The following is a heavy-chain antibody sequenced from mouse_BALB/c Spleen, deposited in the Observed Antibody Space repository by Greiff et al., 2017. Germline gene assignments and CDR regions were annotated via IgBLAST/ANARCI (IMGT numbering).Heavy chain of an antibody. V-gene: IGHV5-17*02. J-gene: IGHJ3*01. Sequence: EVQLVESGGGLVQPGGSRKLSCAASGFTFSSFGMHWVRQAPEKGLEWVAYISSGSSTIYYADTVKGRFTISRDNPKNTLFLQMTSLRSEDTAMYYCARNYRYDAWFAYWGQGTLVTVAA. CDR3: ARNYRYDAWFAY. CDR1: GFTFSSFG. D-gene: IGHD2-14*01. CDR2: ISSGSSTI.